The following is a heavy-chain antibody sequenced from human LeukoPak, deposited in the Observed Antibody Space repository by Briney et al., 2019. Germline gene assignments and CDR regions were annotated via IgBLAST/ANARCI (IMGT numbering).Heavy chain of an antibody. V-gene: IGHV3-21*01. Sequence: PGGSLRLSCAASGFTFSSYSMNWVRQAPGKGLEWVSSISSSSSYIYYADSVKGRFTISRDNAKNSLYLQMNSLRAEDTAVYYCARDYYYDSSGYYPFPLDYYFDYWGQGTLVTVSS. J-gene: IGHJ4*02. D-gene: IGHD3-22*01. CDR1: GFTFSSYS. CDR3: ARDYYYDSSGYYPFPLDYYFDY. CDR2: ISSSSSYI.